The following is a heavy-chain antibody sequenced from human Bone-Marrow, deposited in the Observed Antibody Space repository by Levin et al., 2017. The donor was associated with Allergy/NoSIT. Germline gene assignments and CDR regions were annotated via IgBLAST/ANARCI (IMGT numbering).Heavy chain of an antibody. J-gene: IGHJ4*02. V-gene: IGHV3-7*01. CDR2: IKQDGSEK. D-gene: IGHD1-14*01. CDR3: TRDRYDDNRSTPGGPLY. Sequence: GGSLRLSCAASGFTFSSYWMSWVRQAPGKGLEWVANIKQDGSEKYYVDSVKGRFTISRDSTKNSVYLQMNSLRAEDTAVYYCTRDRYDDNRSTPGGPLYWGQGTLVTVSP. CDR1: GFTFSSYW.